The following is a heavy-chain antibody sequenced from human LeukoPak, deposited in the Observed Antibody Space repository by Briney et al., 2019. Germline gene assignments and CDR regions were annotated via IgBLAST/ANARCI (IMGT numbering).Heavy chain of an antibody. D-gene: IGHD2-15*01. J-gene: IGHJ3*02. V-gene: IGHV1-2*02. Sequence: ASVKVSCKASGYTFTDYYIHWLRQAPGQGFEWMGWINPNTGGTNFAQKFQGRVTLIRDTSIKTAYMDLTKLRPDDTAFYYCTRGGSASYSPYQSVFDIWGQGTLVTVSS. CDR2: INPNTGGT. CDR3: TRGGSASYSPYQSVFDI. CDR1: GYTFTDYY.